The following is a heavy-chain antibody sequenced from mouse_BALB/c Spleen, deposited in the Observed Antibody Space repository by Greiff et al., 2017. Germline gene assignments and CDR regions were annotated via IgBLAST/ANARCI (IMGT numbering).Heavy chain of an antibody. CDR3: ARSGSSYVGSAMDY. D-gene: IGHD1-1*01. CDR2: INPYNDGT. J-gene: IGHJ4*01. Sequence: EVQLQESGPELVKPGASVKMSCKASGYTFTSYVMHWVQQKPGQGLEWIGYINPYNDGTKYNEKFKGKATLTSDKSSSTAYMELSSLTSEDSAVYYCARSGSSYVGSAMDYWGQGTSVTVSS. CDR1: GYTFTSYV. V-gene: IGHV1-14*01.